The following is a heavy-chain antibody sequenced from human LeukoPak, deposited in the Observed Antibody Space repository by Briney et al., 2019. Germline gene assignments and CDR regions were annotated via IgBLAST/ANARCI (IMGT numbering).Heavy chain of an antibody. CDR1: GFTFNSYT. V-gene: IGHV3-30*04. Sequence: SGGSLRLSCAASGFTFNSYTIHWVRQAPGKGLEWVAVISYDGSNKYYADSVKGRFTISRDNSKNTLYLQMNSLRAEDTAVYYCAKEGVTYYYDSSGYYLDYWGQGTLVTVSS. CDR3: AKEGVTYYYDSSGYYLDY. D-gene: IGHD3-22*01. CDR2: ISYDGSNK. J-gene: IGHJ4*02.